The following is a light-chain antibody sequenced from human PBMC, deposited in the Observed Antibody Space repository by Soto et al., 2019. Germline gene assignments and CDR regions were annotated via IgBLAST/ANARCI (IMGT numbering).Light chain of an antibody. CDR1: QSINDY. Sequence: IQMTQSPSSLSASVGDRVNITCRASQSINDYLNWYQQKPGTAPRLLIYAASNLQSGVPSRFSGSGAGTDFTLTINSLQPEDFATYYRQQSYSTLWTFGPGTKVDIK. CDR3: QQSYSTLWT. CDR2: AAS. J-gene: IGKJ1*01. V-gene: IGKV1-39*01.